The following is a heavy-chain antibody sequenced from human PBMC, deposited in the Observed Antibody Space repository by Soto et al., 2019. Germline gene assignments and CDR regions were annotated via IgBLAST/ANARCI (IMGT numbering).Heavy chain of an antibody. V-gene: IGHV3-23*01. CDR1: GFTFSSYA. Sequence: EVQLLESGGGLVQPGGSLRLSCAASGFTFSSYAMSWVRQAPGKGLEWVSAISGGGGSTYYADFVKGRFTISRDNSKNTLYLQMNSQRAEDTAVYYCAEGEAAERSSWYYYYGMDVWGQGTTVTVSS. J-gene: IGHJ6*02. D-gene: IGHD6-25*01. CDR2: ISGGGGST. CDR3: AEGEAAERSSWYYYYGMDV.